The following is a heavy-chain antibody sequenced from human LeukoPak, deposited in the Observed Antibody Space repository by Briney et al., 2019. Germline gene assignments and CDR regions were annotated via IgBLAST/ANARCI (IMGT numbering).Heavy chain of an antibody. CDR3: AKDRDSSWYSGCFDY. Sequence: GGSLRLSCAASGFTFTSYGMHWVRQAPGKGLEWVAVISYDGTYKYYAGSVKGRFTISRDDSKNTLYLQTNSLRAEHTAVYYCAKDRDSSWYSGCFDYWGQGTLVTVSS. J-gene: IGHJ4*02. V-gene: IGHV3-30*18. CDR1: GFTFTSYG. D-gene: IGHD6-13*01. CDR2: ISYDGTYK.